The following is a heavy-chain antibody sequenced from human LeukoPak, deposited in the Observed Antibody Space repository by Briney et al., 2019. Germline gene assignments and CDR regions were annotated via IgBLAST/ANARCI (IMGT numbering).Heavy chain of an antibody. J-gene: IGHJ4*02. Sequence: GRSLRLSCAASGFTFSSYAMSWVRQAPGKGLEWVSAISGSGGSTYYADSVKGRFTISRDNSKNTLYLQMNSLRAEDTAVYYCAYTAAVAGAQFDYWGQGTLVTVSS. V-gene: IGHV3-23*01. D-gene: IGHD6-19*01. CDR1: GFTFSSYA. CDR2: ISGSGGST. CDR3: AYTAAVAGAQFDY.